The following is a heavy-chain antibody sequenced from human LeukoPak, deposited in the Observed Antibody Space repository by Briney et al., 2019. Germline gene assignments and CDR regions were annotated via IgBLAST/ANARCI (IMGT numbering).Heavy chain of an antibody. CDR3: AKDLGSSGPLYFDY. CDR2: TSGSGAKT. D-gene: IGHD6-19*01. J-gene: IGHJ4*02. V-gene: IGHV3-23*01. Sequence: AGGSLRLSCEASGFTFRNYAMTWVRQAPGKGLEWVSATSGSGAKTYYADSVKGRFFISRDNSRNTLYLQMNSLRAEDTAVYYCAKDLGSSGPLYFDYWGQGTLVTVSS. CDR1: GFTFRNYA.